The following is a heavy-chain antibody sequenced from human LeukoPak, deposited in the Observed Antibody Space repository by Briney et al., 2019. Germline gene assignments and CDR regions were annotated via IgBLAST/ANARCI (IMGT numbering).Heavy chain of an antibody. Sequence: GESLKISCAASGFSFYTYDMSWVRQAPGKGLEWVSTITAGGRGATYYADSVKGRFTMSRDRSSKTLSLQMNRLRVGDTAVYYCAKGRGYSSGYYYWGQGTLVTVSS. V-gene: IGHV3-23*01. J-gene: IGHJ4*02. CDR1: GFSFYTYD. D-gene: IGHD3-22*01. CDR3: AKGRGYSSGYYY. CDR2: ITAGGRGAT.